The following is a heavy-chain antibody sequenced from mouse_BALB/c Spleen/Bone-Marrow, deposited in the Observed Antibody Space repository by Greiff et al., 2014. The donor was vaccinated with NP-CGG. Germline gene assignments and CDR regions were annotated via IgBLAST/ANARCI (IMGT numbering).Heavy chain of an antibody. D-gene: IGHD2-1*01. CDR1: GINFKDTF. Sequence: EVKLEESGAELVKPGASVRLSCTTSGINFKDTFTHWVRQRPEQGLEWIGRIDPANGNVKSGPQCQAKATLTADTSSNTAYLQLSSLTSEDTAVYYCTRYANNVNYSMDYWGQGTSVTVSS. CDR2: IDPANGNV. CDR3: TRYANNVNYSMDY. V-gene: IGHV14-3*02. J-gene: IGHJ4*01.